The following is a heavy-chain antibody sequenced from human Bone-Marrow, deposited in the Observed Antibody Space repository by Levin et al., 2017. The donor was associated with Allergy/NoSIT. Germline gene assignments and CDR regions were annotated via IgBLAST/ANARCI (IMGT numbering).Heavy chain of an antibody. J-gene: IGHJ3*02. D-gene: IGHD5-18*01. Sequence: PGGSLRLSCAASGFTFRTHDMHWVRQGTGKGLEWVSTIGTAGDTYYPDSVRGRFTISRENAKNSLYLQMNGLSAVDTAVYYCARYNYDYNALDIWGQGTMVTVSS. CDR3: ARYNYDYNALDI. CDR2: IGTAGDT. V-gene: IGHV3-13*01. CDR1: GFTFRTHD.